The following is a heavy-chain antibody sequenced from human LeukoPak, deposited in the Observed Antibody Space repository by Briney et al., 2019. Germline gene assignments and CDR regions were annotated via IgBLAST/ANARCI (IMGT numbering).Heavy chain of an antibody. D-gene: IGHD3-3*01. CDR2: IIPIFGTA. CDR3: ARAGARFLEWLPADY. J-gene: IGHJ4*02. Sequence: SVKVSCKASGGTFSSYAISWVRQAPGQGLEWMGGIIPIFGTANYAQKFQGRVTITADESTSTAYMELSSLRSGDTAVYYCARAGARFLEWLPADYWAREPWSPSPQ. CDR1: GGTFSSYA. V-gene: IGHV1-69*13.